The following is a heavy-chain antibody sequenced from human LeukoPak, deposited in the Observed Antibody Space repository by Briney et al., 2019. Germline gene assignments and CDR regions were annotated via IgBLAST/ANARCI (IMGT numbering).Heavy chain of an antibody. Sequence: SETLSLTCAVYAGSFSGYYWSWIRQPPGKGLEWIGEINHSGSTNYNPSLKSRVTISVDTSKNQFSLKLSSVTAADTAVYYCARSAMVRGVIQTYYYYYMDVWGKGTTVTISS. CDR2: INHSGST. D-gene: IGHD3-10*01. CDR1: AGSFSGYY. J-gene: IGHJ6*03. V-gene: IGHV4-34*01. CDR3: ARSAMVRGVIQTYYYYYMDV.